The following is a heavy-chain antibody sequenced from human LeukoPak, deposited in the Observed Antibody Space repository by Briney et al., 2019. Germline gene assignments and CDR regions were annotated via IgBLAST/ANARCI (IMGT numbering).Heavy chain of an antibody. J-gene: IGHJ4*02. CDR2: IYYSGST. CDR3: ARLMGTRQPNRSYYFDY. V-gene: IGHV4-39*01. D-gene: IGHD5-24*01. Sequence: SETLSLTCTVSGGSISSSSYYWGWIRQPPGKGLEWIGSIYYSGSTYHNPSLKSRVTIYVDTSKNQFSLKLSSVTAADTAVYYCARLMGTRQPNRSYYFDYWGQGTLVTVSS. CDR1: GGSISSSSYY.